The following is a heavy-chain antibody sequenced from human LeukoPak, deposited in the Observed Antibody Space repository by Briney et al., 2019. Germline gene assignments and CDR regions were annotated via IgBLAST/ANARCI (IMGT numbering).Heavy chain of an antibody. CDR2: INPNSGGT. J-gene: IGHJ3*02. V-gene: IGHV1-2*06. CDR1: GYTFTGYY. Sequence: GASVKVSCKASGYTFTGYYMHWVLQAPGQGLEWMGRINPNSGGTSYAQKFQGRVTMTRDTSISTAYMELSRLRSDDTAVYYCARIGEVGYYDSSGRGDAFDIWGQGTMVTVSS. D-gene: IGHD3-22*01. CDR3: ARIGEVGYYDSSGRGDAFDI.